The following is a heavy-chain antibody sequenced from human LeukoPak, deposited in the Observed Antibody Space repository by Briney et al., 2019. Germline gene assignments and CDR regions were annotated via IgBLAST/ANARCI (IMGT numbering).Heavy chain of an antibody. Sequence: PAASVKVSCTASGFTFSSYAINWVRQATGKGLEWVGCISRNGGNTAYAHNVQVRVTMTRNTSITTAYMQLSSLRSEDTAVYYCARVQRRDRHADYWGQGTLVTVSS. V-gene: IGHV1-8*02. D-gene: IGHD1-14*01. CDR2: ISRNGGNT. CDR3: ARVQRRDRHADY. J-gene: IGHJ4*02. CDR1: GFTFSSYA.